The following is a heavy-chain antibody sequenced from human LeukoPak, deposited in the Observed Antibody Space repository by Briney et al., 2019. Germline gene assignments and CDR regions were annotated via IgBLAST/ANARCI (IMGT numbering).Heavy chain of an antibody. CDR1: GYTFTSYD. D-gene: IGHD3-16*02. J-gene: IGHJ4*02. V-gene: IGHV1-8*01. CDR3: AREATFGGVIPTGY. Sequence: GASVKVSCKASGYTFTSYDINWVRQATGQGLEWMGWMNPNSGNTGYAQKFQGRVTMTRNTSISTAYMEVSSLRSEDTAVYYRAREATFGGVIPTGYWGQGTLVTVSS. CDR2: MNPNSGNT.